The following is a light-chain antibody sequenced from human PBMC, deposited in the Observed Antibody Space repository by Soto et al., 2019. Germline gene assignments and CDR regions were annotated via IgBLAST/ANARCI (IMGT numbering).Light chain of an antibody. CDR3: QQLNTYPLT. J-gene: IGKJ4*01. CDR2: DAS. CDR1: QGIMSY. V-gene: IGKV1-9*01. Sequence: IQLTQSPSSLSASVGDRVTITCRASQGIMSYLAWYQQKPGKAPKLLIYDASTLQSGVPSRFSGSGSGTDFTLTISSLQPDDFATYYCQQLNTYPLTFGGGTKVEIK.